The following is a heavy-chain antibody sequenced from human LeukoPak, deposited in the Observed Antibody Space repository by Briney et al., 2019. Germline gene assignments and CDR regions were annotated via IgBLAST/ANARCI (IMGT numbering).Heavy chain of an antibody. J-gene: IGHJ3*02. CDR2: ISSSSSTI. CDR3: AKSWLRDRGAFDI. D-gene: IGHD5-12*01. V-gene: IGHV3-48*01. Sequence: AGGSLRLSCAASGFTFSSYSMNWVRQAPGKGLEWVSYISSSSSTIYYADSVKGRFTISRDNSKNTLYLQMDSLRAEDTAVYYCAKSWLRDRGAFDIWGQGTVVTVSS. CDR1: GFTFSSYS.